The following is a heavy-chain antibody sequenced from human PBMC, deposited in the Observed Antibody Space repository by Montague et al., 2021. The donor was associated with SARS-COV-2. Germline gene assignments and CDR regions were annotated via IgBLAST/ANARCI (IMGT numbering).Heavy chain of an antibody. CDR2: FD. Sequence: FDHYEVSMKGRISIKADTSKNQFSLQLDSVTPEDTAVYYCARGDGLEPYTGCAFDIWGQGTLVTVSS. CDR3: ARGDGLEPYTGCAFDI. D-gene: IGHD3-16*01. V-gene: IGHV6-1*01. J-gene: IGHJ3*02.